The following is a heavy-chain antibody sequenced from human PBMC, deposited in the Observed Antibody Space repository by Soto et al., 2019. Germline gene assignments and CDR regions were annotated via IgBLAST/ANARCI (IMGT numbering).Heavy chain of an antibody. CDR2: IKHSGST. D-gene: IGHD4-4*01. CDR1: GGSFSGYY. Sequence: QVQLQQWGAGLLKPSETLSLTCAVYGGSFSGYYWSWIRQPPGKGLEWIGEIKHSGSTNYNPSLKRRVTISVDTSKNQFSLKLSSVTAADTAVYYCARGVTTVKGVGYWGQGTLVTVSS. J-gene: IGHJ4*02. V-gene: IGHV4-34*01. CDR3: ARGVTTVKGVGY.